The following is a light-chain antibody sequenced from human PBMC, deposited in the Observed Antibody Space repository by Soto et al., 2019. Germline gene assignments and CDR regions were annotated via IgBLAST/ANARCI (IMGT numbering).Light chain of an antibody. CDR1: QSISTW. V-gene: IGKV1-5*03. CDR2: KAS. J-gene: IGKJ1*01. CDR3: QQYSSFWT. Sequence: DIQMTQSPSTLSAFVGDRVTITCRASQSISTWLAWYQQKPGKAPKLLIYKASSLESGVPSRFSGSGSGTDFTLTISSLQPDDFATYYCQQYSSFWTFGQGTKVEIK.